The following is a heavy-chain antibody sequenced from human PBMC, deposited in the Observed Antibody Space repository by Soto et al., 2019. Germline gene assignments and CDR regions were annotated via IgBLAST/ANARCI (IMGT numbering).Heavy chain of an antibody. J-gene: IGHJ4*02. V-gene: IGHV3-33*06. Sequence: QVHLAESGGGVVQPGRSLRLSCAAAGFTFSSYGMHWVRQAPGKGLEWVAIIWYDGSKKYYADSVNGRFTISRDNLNNTLYLQMNSLRAEDTAVYYCAKVGATEGSFDSWGQGTLVTVSS. CDR1: GFTFSSYG. CDR3: AKVGATEGSFDS. CDR2: IWYDGSKK. D-gene: IGHD1-26*01.